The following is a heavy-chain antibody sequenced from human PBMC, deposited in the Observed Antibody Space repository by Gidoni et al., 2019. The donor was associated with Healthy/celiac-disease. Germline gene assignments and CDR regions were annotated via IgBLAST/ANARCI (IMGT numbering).Heavy chain of an antibody. D-gene: IGHD2-15*01. CDR3: AKEEYCSGGSCYSHLFDY. CDR1: GFTFSSYA. Sequence: EVQLLESGGGLVQPGGSLRLSCEASGFTFSSYAMSWVRQAPGKGLEWVSAISGSGGSTYYADSVKGRFTISRDNSKNTLYLQMNSLRAEDTAVYYCAKEEYCSGGSCYSHLFDYWGQGTLVTVSS. CDR2: ISGSGGST. V-gene: IGHV3-23*01. J-gene: IGHJ4*02.